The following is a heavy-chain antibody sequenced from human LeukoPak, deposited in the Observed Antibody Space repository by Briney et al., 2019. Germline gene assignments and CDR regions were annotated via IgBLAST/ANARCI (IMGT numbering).Heavy chain of an antibody. D-gene: IGHD5-12*01. CDR2: ISAYNGNT. V-gene: IGHV1-18*01. CDR1: GYTFTSYG. CDR3: ARSSDIVATDDAFDI. J-gene: IGHJ3*02. Sequence: ASVKVSCKASGYTFTSYGISWVRQAPGQGLEWMGWISAYNGNTNYAQKLQGRVTMTTDTSTSTAYMELRSLRSDDTAVYYCARSSDIVATDDAFDIWGQGTMVTVSS.